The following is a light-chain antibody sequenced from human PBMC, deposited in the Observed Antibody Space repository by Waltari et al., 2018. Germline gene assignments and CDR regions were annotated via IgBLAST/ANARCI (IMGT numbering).Light chain of an antibody. J-gene: IGLJ2*01. CDR1: SSDVGNYKR. CDR2: AVS. V-gene: IGLV2-23*02. CDR3: SSYAGSSKGV. Sequence: QSALTQPASLSGSPGPSITISCTGTSSDVGNYKRVSWYQQHPGKAPKLMIYAVSRRPSGVADRFSGSKSGDMASLTISGLQPEDEAEYFCSSYAGSSKGVFGGGTKVTVL.